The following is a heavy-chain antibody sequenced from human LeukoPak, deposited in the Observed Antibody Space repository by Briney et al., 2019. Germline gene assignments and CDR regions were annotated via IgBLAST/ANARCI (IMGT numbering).Heavy chain of an antibody. J-gene: IGHJ4*02. CDR3: AKDLGYYDSSGLFDY. CDR2: ISWNSGSI. D-gene: IGHD3-22*01. CDR1: GFTFDGYA. V-gene: IGHV3-9*01. Sequence: TEGSLRLSCAASGFTFDGYAMHWVRPAPGKGLEWVSGISWNSGSIGYADSVKGRFTISRDNAKNSLYLQMNSLRAEDTALYYCAKDLGYYDSSGLFDYWGQGTLVTVSS.